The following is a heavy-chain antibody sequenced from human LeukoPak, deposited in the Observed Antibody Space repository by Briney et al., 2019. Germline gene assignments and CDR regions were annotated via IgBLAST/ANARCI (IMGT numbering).Heavy chain of an antibody. CDR1: GYTFTSYW. Sequence: GESLKISCKASGYTFTSYWIGWVRQMPGKGLEWMGIIYPGDSDTRYSPSFQGQITISADKSISTAYLQWSSLKASDTAMYYCARESYYYGSGSSQRRPFDYWGQGTLVTLSS. V-gene: IGHV5-51*01. D-gene: IGHD3-10*01. CDR3: ARESYYYGSGSSQRRPFDY. CDR2: IYPGDSDT. J-gene: IGHJ4*02.